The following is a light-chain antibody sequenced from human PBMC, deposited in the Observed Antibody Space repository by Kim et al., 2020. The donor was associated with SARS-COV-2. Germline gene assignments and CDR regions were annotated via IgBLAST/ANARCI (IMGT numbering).Light chain of an antibody. V-gene: IGKV1-27*01. J-gene: IGKJ1*01. Sequence: SVGYRVTITCRASQDISNYLAWFQLKPGKAPKLLIYAASALQPGVPSRFSGSGSGTDFTLTVTSLQPEDVATYYCQKCDSAPWTFGQGTKVDIK. CDR1: QDISNY. CDR3: QKCDSAPWT. CDR2: AAS.